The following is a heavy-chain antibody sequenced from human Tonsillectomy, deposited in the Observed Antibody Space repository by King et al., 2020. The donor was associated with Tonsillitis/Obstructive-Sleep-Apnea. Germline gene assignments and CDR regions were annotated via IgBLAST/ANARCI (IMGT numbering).Heavy chain of an antibody. Sequence: VQLVESGGGLVQPGGSLRLSCAASGFTFSSYAMHWVRQAPGKGLEYVSAISSNGGSTYYANSVKGRFTISRDNSKNTLYLQMGSLRAEDMAVYYCAREGIFSHYIDVWGKGTTVTVSS. D-gene: IGHD3-9*01. J-gene: IGHJ6*03. CDR1: GFTFSSYA. CDR3: AREGIFSHYIDV. V-gene: IGHV3-64*01. CDR2: ISSNGGST.